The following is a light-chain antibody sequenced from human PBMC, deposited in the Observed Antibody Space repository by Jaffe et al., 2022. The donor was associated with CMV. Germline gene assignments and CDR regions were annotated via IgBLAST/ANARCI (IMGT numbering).Light chain of an antibody. CDR3: SSYSSGSSSVI. CDR2: DVN. V-gene: IGLV2-14*03. Sequence: QSALTQPASVSGSPGQSITIPCTGTSSDVGGYNYVSWYQQYPGKAPKLMIYDVNNRPSGVSYRFSGSKSGNTASLTISGLQAEDEAEYYCSSYSSGSSSVIFGAGTKLTVL. CDR1: SSDVGGYNY. J-gene: IGLJ2*01.